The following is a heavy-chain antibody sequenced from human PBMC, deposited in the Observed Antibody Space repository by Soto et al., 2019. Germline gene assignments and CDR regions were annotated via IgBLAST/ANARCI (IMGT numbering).Heavy chain of an antibody. J-gene: IGHJ5*02. CDR3: GRDLTGYANCIDP. V-gene: IGHV4-30-4*01. CDR2: IYYTGKT. Sequence: SETLSLTCSVSGDYIHVGGYYWTWIRQRPGKGLEWMGYIYYTGKTYYNPSLESRLTMSVDRSKNQFSLRLTSVTAADTAVYFCGRDLTGYANCIDPWGQGTLVTVSS. CDR1: GDYIHVGGYY. D-gene: IGHD2-2*01.